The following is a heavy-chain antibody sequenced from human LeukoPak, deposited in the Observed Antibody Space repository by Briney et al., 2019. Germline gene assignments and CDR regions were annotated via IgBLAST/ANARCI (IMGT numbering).Heavy chain of an antibody. Sequence: SETLSLTCTVSGGSNSRNSYYWGWIRQPPGKGLEWIGSIYYSGSTYYNPSLKSRVTISVDTSKNQFSLKLSSVTAADTAVYYCARVRTTVTVFDYWGQGTLVTVSS. CDR3: ARVRTTVTVFDY. D-gene: IGHD4-17*01. CDR2: IYYSGST. V-gene: IGHV4-39*07. CDR1: GGSNSRNSYY. J-gene: IGHJ4*02.